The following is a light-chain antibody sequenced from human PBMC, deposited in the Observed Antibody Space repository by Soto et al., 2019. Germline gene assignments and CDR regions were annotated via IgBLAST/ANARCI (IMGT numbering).Light chain of an antibody. V-gene: IGKV1-5*01. Sequence: DIQMTQPSTLSASVGDRVTLHCRASQSISTYLAWYQQKPGKAPKVLIYHASNLESGVPSRFSGGGSGTEFTLTISSLQPDDFATYYRQQYYMYSYTFGQGTKVDIK. CDR2: HAS. CDR3: QQYYMYSYT. J-gene: IGKJ2*01. CDR1: QSISTY.